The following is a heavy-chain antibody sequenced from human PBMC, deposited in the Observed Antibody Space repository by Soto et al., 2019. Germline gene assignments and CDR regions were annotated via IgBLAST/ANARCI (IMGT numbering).Heavy chain of an antibody. J-gene: IGHJ4*02. CDR1: GFTFSSYA. CDR2: ISGSGGST. V-gene: IGHV3-23*01. D-gene: IGHD3-10*01. Sequence: EVQLLESGGGLVQPGGSLRLSCAASGFTFSSYAMSWVRQAPGKGLEWVSAISGSGGSTYYADSVKGRFTISRDNSKNTLCLQMRSLRAEDTAVYYCAKEGAMVRGVIGGECDYWGQGTPVTVSS. CDR3: AKEGAMVRGVIGGECDY.